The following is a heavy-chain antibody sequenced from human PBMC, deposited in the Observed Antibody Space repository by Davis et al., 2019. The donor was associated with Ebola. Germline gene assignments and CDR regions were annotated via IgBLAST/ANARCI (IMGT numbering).Heavy chain of an antibody. J-gene: IGHJ3*01. CDR1: GGSITSDDFY. V-gene: IGHV4-30-4*01. CDR2: IYYSGST. CDR3: ATWPRYCSSTTNCYLDAFDV. D-gene: IGHD2/OR15-2a*01. Sequence: PSETLSLTCTVSGGSITSDDFYWSWIRQPPGKGLEWIGYIYYSGSTYYNPSLKSRVTISVDSSKNQFSLKVNSVTAADAAVYYCATWPRYCSSTTNCYLDAFDVWGQGTMVTVS.